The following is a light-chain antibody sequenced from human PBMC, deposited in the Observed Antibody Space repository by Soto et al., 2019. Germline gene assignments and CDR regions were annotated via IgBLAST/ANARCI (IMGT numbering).Light chain of an antibody. J-gene: IGKJ4*01. CDR1: QSVSSN. CDR3: QQYNKWLT. Sequence: EIVMTQSPATLSVSPGERATLSCRASQSVSSNLAWYQQKPGQAPRLLIYGASTRATGIPARFSGSGSGTEFTLTISSLQSEDFAVYYCQQYNKWLTFGGGTKVDIK. V-gene: IGKV3-15*01. CDR2: GAS.